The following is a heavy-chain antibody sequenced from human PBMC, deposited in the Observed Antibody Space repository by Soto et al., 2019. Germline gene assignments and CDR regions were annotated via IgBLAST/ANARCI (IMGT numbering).Heavy chain of an antibody. CDR1: GGTFSSYA. CDR3: ARESDSGSYYAGFDY. V-gene: IGHV1-69*13. Sequence: SVKVSCKASGGTFSSYAISWVRQAPGQGLEWMGGIIPIFGTANYAQKFQGRVTITADESTSTAYMELSSLRSEDTAVYYCARESDSGSYYAGFDYWGQGTLVTVSS. D-gene: IGHD1-26*01. CDR2: IIPIFGTA. J-gene: IGHJ4*02.